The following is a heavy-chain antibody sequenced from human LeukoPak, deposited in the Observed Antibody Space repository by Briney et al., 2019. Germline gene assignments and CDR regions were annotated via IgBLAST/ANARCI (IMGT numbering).Heavy chain of an antibody. V-gene: IGHV4-59*01. CDR1: GGSISSYY. J-gene: IGHJ5*02. CDR2: IYYSGST. Sequence: SETLSLTCTVSGGSISSYYWSWIRQPPGKGLEWIVYIYYSGSTNYNPSLKSRVTISVDTSKNQFSLKLSSVTAADKALYYCARVRYYYDSSGSQYNWFDPWGREPWSPSPQ. CDR3: ARVRYYYDSSGSQYNWFDP. D-gene: IGHD3-22*01.